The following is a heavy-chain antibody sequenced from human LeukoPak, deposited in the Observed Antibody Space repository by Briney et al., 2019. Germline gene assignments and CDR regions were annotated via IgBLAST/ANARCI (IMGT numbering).Heavy chain of an antibody. V-gene: IGHV1-24*01. J-gene: IGHJ6*02. D-gene: IGHD4-11*01. CDR3: ATPQYYHYGMDV. CDR2: FDPEDGET. Sequence: GASVKVSCKASGYTLTELSMHWVRQAPGKGLEWMGGFDPEDGETIYAQKFQGRVTMTEDTSTDTAYMELSSLRSEDTAVYYCATPQYYHYGMDVWGQGTTVTVSS. CDR1: GYTLTELS.